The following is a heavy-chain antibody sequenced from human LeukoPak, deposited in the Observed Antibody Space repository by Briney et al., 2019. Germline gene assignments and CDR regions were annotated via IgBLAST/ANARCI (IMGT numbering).Heavy chain of an antibody. CDR2: IYTSGST. CDR1: GGSVSSGSYY. Sequence: SETLSLTCTVSGGSVSSGSYYWSWIRQPAGKGLEWIGRIYTSGSTNYNPSLKSRVTMSVDTSKNQFSLKLSSVTAADTAVYYCARDARADIYCSGGSCYPSPYFDYWDQGTLVTVSS. V-gene: IGHV4-61*02. J-gene: IGHJ4*02. D-gene: IGHD2-15*01. CDR3: ARDARADIYCSGGSCYPSPYFDY.